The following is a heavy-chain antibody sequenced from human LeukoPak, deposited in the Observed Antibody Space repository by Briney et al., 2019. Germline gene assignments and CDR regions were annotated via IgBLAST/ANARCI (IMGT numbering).Heavy chain of an antibody. CDR2: ISAYNGNT. CDR3: ARGCPDLKWLAPYYYMDV. V-gene: IGHV1-18*01. CDR1: GYTFTSYG. D-gene: IGHD6-19*01. Sequence: ASVKVSCKASGYTFTSYGISWVRQAPGQGLEWMGWISAYNGNTNYAQKLQGRVTMTTDTSTSTAYMELRSLRSDDTAVYYCARGCPDLKWLAPYYYMDVWGKGTTVTVSS. J-gene: IGHJ6*03.